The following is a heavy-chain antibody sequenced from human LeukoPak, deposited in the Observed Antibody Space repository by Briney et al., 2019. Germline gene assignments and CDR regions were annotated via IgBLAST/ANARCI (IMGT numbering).Heavy chain of an antibody. J-gene: IGHJ4*02. Sequence: PGGSLRLSCAASGFTFSSHGMYWGRQAPGKGLEWVTFIRYDGSDIYYVDSVKGRFTISRDNSKNTLYLQMNSLRAEDTAVYYCAPNRSGYFFDWGQGNLVTVSS. CDR2: IRYDGSDI. D-gene: IGHD3-22*01. CDR1: GFTFSSHG. V-gene: IGHV3-30*02. CDR3: APNRSGYFFD.